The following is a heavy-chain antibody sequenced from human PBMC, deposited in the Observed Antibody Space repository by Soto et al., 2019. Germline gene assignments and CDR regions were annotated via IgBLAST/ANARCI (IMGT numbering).Heavy chain of an antibody. CDR1: GYTFTSYD. CDR2: MNPNSGNT. J-gene: IGHJ6*03. Sequence: ASVKVSCKASGYTFTSYDINWVRQATGQGLEWMGWMNPNSGNTGYAQKFQGRVTMTRNTSISTAYMELSSLRSEDTAVYYCARVTFNGNYARRYYYSYRDVWGKGTRLT. D-gene: IGHD1-7*01. V-gene: IGHV1-8*01. CDR3: ARVTFNGNYARRYYYSYRDV.